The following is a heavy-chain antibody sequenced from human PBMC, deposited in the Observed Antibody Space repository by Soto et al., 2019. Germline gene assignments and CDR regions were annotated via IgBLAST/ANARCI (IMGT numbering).Heavy chain of an antibody. CDR2: IIPEDGET. J-gene: IGHJ4*02. D-gene: IGHD3-3*01. CDR1: GGTFSSYA. Sequence: GASVKVSCKASGGTFSSYAISWVRQAPGQGLEWMGGIIPEDGETIYAQKFQGRVTMTEDTSTDTAYMELSSLRSEDTAVYYCATEGFLEWLLGGLDYWGQGTLVTVSS. CDR3: ATEGFLEWLLGGLDY. V-gene: IGHV1-69*10.